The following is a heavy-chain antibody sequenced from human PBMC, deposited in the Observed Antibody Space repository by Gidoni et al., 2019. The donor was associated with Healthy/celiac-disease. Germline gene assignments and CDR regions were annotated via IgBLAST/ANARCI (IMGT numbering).Heavy chain of an antibody. J-gene: IGHJ4*02. D-gene: IGHD6-13*01. CDR3: ARHKLTSGYSSSPGFDY. CDR2: IYYRGST. Sequence: QLQLQESGPGLVKPSETLSLTCTVSGGSISSSSYYWGWIRQPPGKGLEWIGMIYYRGSTYYNPSLKSRVTISVDTSKNQFSLKLSSVTAADTAVYYCARHKLTSGYSSSPGFDYWGQGTLVTVSS. CDR1: GGSISSSSYY. V-gene: IGHV4-39*01.